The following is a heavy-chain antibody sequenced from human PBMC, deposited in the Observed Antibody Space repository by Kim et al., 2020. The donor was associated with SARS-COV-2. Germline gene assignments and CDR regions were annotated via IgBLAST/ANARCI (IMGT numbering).Heavy chain of an antibody. D-gene: IGHD3-10*01. CDR2: ISQSGIT. Sequence: SQTLSLTCGVYGGSFGGYYWSWIRQTPGKGLDWIGEISQSGITNYNPSLLSRVTIDTSNSQFSLRLTSVTTADTGVYYCARGGGFGELSHNWFDPWGQGTLVTVSS. V-gene: IGHV4-34*01. CDR3: ARGGGFGELSHNWFDP. J-gene: IGHJ5*02. CDR1: GGSFGGYY.